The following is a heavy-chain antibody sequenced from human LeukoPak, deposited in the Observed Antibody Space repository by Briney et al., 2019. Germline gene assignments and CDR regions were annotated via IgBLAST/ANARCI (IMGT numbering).Heavy chain of an antibody. CDR3: AGGEWFDP. V-gene: IGHV4-59*01. J-gene: IGHJ5*02. D-gene: IGHD3-16*01. CDR2: IYYSGST. CDR1: GGSISSYY. Sequence: PSETLSLTCTVSGGSISSYYWSWIRQPPGKGLEWIGYIYYSGSTNYNPSLKSRVTISVDTSKNQFSLKLSSVTAADTAVYYCAGGEWFDPWGQGTLVTVSS.